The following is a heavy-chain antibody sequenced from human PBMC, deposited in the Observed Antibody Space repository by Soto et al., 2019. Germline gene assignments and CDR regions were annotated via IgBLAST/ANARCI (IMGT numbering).Heavy chain of an antibody. CDR3: ARDSVRAFDC. Sequence: GGSLRLSWAASGFTFSSYAMHWVRQAPGKGLEWVAVISYDGSNKYYADSVKGRFTISRDNSKNTLYLQMNSLRAEDTAVYYCARDSVRAFDCWGQGTLVTVSS. J-gene: IGHJ4*02. CDR2: ISYDGSNK. CDR1: GFTFSSYA. D-gene: IGHD1-1*01. V-gene: IGHV3-30-3*01.